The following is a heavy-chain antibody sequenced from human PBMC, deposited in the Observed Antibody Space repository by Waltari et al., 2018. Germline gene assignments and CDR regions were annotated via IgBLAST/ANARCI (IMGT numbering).Heavy chain of an antibody. J-gene: IGHJ6*03. V-gene: IGHV4-34*02. CDR2: INDSGRT. CDR3: ARVFGYYYYYMDV. CDR1: GGSPSGYH. D-gene: IGHD3-3*01. Sequence: QLQLQQWGAGLCKPSETLSLTCDGSGGSPSGYHWTWIRQPPGKGLEWIGEINDSGRTTYNPSLESRVTVSIDTANNQFSLRVRSVTAADTAVYYCARVFGYYYYYMDVWGKGTTVTISS.